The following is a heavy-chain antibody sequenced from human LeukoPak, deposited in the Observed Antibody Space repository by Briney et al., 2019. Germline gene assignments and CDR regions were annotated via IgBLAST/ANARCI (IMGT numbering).Heavy chain of an antibody. CDR3: AGSYYDFWSGLLGNWFDP. CDR2: IYYSGST. Sequence: SETLSLTCTVSGGSISSSSYYWGWIRQPPGKGLEWIGSIYYSGSTYYNPSLKSRVTISVDTSKNQFSLKLSSVTAADTAVYYCAGSYYDFWSGLLGNWFDPWGQGTLVTVSS. J-gene: IGHJ5*02. V-gene: IGHV4-39*01. CDR1: GGSISSSSYY. D-gene: IGHD3-3*01.